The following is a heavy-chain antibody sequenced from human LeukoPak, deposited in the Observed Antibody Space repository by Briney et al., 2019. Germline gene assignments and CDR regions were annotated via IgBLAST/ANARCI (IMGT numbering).Heavy chain of an antibody. Sequence: SETLSLTCTVSGGSISSYYWSWIRQPAGKGLEWIGRIYTSGSTNYNPSLKSRVTMSVDTSKNQFSLRLGSVTAADTVVYYCARDLRDSQARMDVGFDYWGQGTLVTVSS. V-gene: IGHV4-4*07. J-gene: IGHJ4*02. D-gene: IGHD1-26*01. CDR3: ARDLRDSQARMDVGFDY. CDR2: IYTSGST. CDR1: GGSISSYY.